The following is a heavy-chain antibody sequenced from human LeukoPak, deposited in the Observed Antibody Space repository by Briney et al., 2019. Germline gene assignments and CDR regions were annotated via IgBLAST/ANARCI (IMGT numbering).Heavy chain of an antibody. CDR2: INHSGST. CDR3: AALTVTTNWFDP. CDR1: GGSFSGYY. D-gene: IGHD4-17*01. V-gene: IGHV4-34*01. Sequence: SETLSLTCAVYGGSFSGYYWSWIRQPPGKGLEWIGEINHSGSTNYNPSLKSRVTISVDTSKNQFSLKLSSVTAADTAVYYCAALTVTTNWFDPWGQGTLVTVSS. J-gene: IGHJ5*02.